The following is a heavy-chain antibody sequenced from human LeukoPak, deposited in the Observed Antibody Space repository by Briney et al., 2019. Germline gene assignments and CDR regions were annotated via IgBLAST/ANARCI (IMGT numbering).Heavy chain of an antibody. Sequence: SETLSLTCTVSGVSVSSGSYYWSWIRQPPGKGLEWIGYIYYSGSTNYNPSLKSRVTISVDTSKNQFSLKLSSVTAADTAVYYCARGGAHYYYDSSGYYPFDYWGQGTLVTVSS. CDR3: ARGGAHYYYDSSGYYPFDY. D-gene: IGHD3-22*01. V-gene: IGHV4-61*01. CDR2: IYYSGST. CDR1: GVSVSSGSYY. J-gene: IGHJ4*02.